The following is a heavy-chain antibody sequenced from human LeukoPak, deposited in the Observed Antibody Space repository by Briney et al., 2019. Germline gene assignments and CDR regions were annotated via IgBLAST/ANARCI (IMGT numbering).Heavy chain of an antibody. CDR3: AKTPTYSYGYLDY. CDR1: GVTLRNYA. Sequence: GGSLRLSCAVSGVTLRNYAMSWVRQAPGKGLEWVSAISGSGGSTYYADSVKGRFTISRDNSKNTLYLQMNSLRAEDTAVYYCAKTPTYSYGYLDYWGQGTLVTVSS. V-gene: IGHV3-23*01. D-gene: IGHD5-18*01. J-gene: IGHJ4*02. CDR2: ISGSGGST.